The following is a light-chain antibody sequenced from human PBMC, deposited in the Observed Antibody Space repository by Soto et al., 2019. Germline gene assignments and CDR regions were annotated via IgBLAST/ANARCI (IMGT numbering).Light chain of an antibody. CDR2: AAS. CDR3: QQTVGKPLVT. CDR1: ESIRIH. J-gene: IGKJ5*01. Sequence: DIHMTQTPSSLSASIGDRVSIICRRSESIRIHLNWYQQKPGKAPRLLIYAASRLQSGVPSRFSGTGSGTDFTLTISSLQPEDFAIYYCQQTVGKPLVTFGQGTRLEIK. V-gene: IGKV1-39*01.